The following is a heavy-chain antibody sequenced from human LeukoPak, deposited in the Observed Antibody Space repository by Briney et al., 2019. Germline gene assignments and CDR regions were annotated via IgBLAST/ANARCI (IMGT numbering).Heavy chain of an antibody. CDR3: ATGHRITMIVVVPFQH. D-gene: IGHD3-22*01. CDR2: VDPEDGET. V-gene: IGHV1-69-2*01. Sequence: ASVKVSCKVSGYTFTDYYMHWVQQAPGKGLEWMGLVDPEDGETIYAEKFQGRVTITADTSTDTAYMELSSLRSEDTAVYYCATGHRITMIVVVPFQHWGQGTLVTVSS. CDR1: GYTFTDYY. J-gene: IGHJ1*01.